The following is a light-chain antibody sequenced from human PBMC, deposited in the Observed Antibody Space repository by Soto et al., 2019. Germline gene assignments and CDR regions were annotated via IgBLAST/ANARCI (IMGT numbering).Light chain of an antibody. CDR2: AAS. V-gene: IGKV1-39*01. Sequence: DIQMTQSPSSLSASVGDRVTITCRESQSISSYLNCYQQKPGKAPKLLIYAASSLQSGVPSRFSGSGSGTDFTLTISSLQPEDFATYYCQQSYSTSITFGQGTRLEIK. CDR1: QSISSY. J-gene: IGKJ5*01. CDR3: QQSYSTSIT.